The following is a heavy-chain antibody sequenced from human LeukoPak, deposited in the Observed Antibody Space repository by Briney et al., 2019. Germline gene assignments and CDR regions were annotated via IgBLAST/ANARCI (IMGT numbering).Heavy chain of an antibody. CDR2: VYYSGTT. J-gene: IGHJ4*02. V-gene: IGHV4-39*07. CDR1: GDSISLSFYY. D-gene: IGHD6-19*01. Sequence: PSETLSLTCSVSGDSISLSFYYWGWIRQPPGKALEWIGGVYYSGTTSYNPSLKSRVTISVDMSKNHFSLRLRSVTAADTAMYYCARGTLYRGWSYYLDFWGQGSQVTVSS. CDR3: ARGTLYRGWSYYLDF.